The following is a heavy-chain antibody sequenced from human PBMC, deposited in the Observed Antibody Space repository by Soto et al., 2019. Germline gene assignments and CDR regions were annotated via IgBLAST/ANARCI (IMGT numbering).Heavy chain of an antibody. D-gene: IGHD3-10*01. J-gene: IGHJ3*02. CDR3: TTDLLNVLLWFGESDDAFDI. CDR2: IKSKTDGGTT. CDR1: SNAW. Sequence: SNAWMNWVRQAPGKGLEWVGRIKSKTDGGTTDYAAPVKGRFTISRDDSKNTLYLQMNSLKTEDTAVYYCTTDLLNVLLWFGESDDAFDIWGHGTMVTVSS. V-gene: IGHV3-15*07.